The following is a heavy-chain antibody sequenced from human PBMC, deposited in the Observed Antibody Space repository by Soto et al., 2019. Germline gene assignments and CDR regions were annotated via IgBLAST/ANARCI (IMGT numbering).Heavy chain of an antibody. D-gene: IGHD4-17*01. Sequence: EVQLVESGGGLVQPGGSLRLSCAASGFTFSGYWMSWVRQAPGKGLEWVANIKQDESEKYYLESLKGRFTISRDNAKNSLFLQMNSLRAEDTAVYYCARDFSYGANGLEYWGQGTLVTVSS. CDR1: GFTFSGYW. V-gene: IGHV3-7*01. J-gene: IGHJ4*02. CDR3: ARDFSYGANGLEY. CDR2: IKQDESEK.